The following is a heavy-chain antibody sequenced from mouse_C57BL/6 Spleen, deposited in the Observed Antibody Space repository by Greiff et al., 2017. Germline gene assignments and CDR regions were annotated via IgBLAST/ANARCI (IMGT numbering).Heavy chain of an antibody. CDR3: ARSGITTVVARWYFDV. D-gene: IGHD1-1*01. Sequence: QVQLQQSGAELVRPGTSVTVSCKASGYAFTNYLIEWVKQRPGQGLEWIGVINPGSGGTNYNEKFKGKATLTADKSSSTAYMQLSSLTSEDSAVYFCARSGITTVVARWYFDVWGTGTTVTVSA. V-gene: IGHV1-54*01. CDR1: GYAFTNYL. CDR2: INPGSGGT. J-gene: IGHJ1*03.